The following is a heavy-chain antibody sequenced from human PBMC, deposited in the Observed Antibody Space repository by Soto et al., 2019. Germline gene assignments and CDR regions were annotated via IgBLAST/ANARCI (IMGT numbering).Heavy chain of an antibody. CDR1: GGSISNGDYY. CDR2: IFYNGNA. J-gene: IGHJ4*02. CDR3: ASLRGSGTNYFFDY. Sequence: QVQLQESGPGLVKPSQTLSLTCTVSGGSISNGDYYWSWIRQHPGKGLEWIGYIFYNGNAYYTPSLKSRITISEDTSENQFSLKLTSVTAADTAVYYCASLRGSGTNYFFDYWGQGTLVTVSS. D-gene: IGHD3-10*01. V-gene: IGHV4-31*03.